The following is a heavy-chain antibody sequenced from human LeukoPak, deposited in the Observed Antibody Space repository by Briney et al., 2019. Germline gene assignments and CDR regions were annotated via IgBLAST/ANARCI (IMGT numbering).Heavy chain of an antibody. CDR2: INPDSGDT. J-gene: IGHJ4*02. V-gene: IGHV1-2*06. CDR1: GYTFTGYY. D-gene: IGHD5-18*01. Sequence: ASVKVPCKASGYTFTGYYMHWVRQAPGQGLEWMGRINPDSGDTNYAQKFQGRVTMTRDTSISTAYMELSRLRSDDTAVYYCTRVGYSYGLTSPFDYWGQGTLVTVSS. CDR3: TRVGYSYGLTSPFDY.